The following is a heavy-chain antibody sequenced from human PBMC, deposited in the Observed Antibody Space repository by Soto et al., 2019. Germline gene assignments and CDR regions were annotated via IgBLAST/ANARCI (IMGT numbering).Heavy chain of an antibody. CDR1: GYTFTSYG. J-gene: IGHJ6*02. Sequence: ASVKVSCKASGYTFTSYGISWVRQAPGQGXEWMGWISAYNGNTNYAQKLQGRVTMTTDTSTSTAYMELRSLRSDDTAVYYCATGRYSYGWGFYYYGMDVWGQGTTVTVSS. CDR3: ATGRYSYGWGFYYYGMDV. V-gene: IGHV1-18*01. D-gene: IGHD5-18*01. CDR2: ISAYNGNT.